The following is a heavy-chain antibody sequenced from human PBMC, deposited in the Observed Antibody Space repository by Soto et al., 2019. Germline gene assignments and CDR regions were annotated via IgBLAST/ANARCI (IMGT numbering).Heavy chain of an antibody. D-gene: IGHD3-10*02. Sequence: VQLVESGGGVVQPGRSLRLSCAASGFAFSSYCMHWVRQAPGKGLEWVAVISYDGSNKNYADSVKGRFTISRDNSKNTLYLQMNSLRADDTAEYYCESDRGRMFIFAYWGQRTLVAVS. CDR1: GFAFSSYC. CDR2: ISYDGSNK. J-gene: IGHJ4*02. V-gene: IGHV3-30*03. CDR3: ESDRGRMFIFAY.